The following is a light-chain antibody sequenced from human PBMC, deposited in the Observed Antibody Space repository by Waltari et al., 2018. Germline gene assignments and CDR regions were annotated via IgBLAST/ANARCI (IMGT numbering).Light chain of an antibody. CDR3: SSYTSSNTLV. J-gene: IGLJ2*01. Sequence: QSALTQPASVSGSPGQSITVSCTGSSSDVGGYNYVSWYQQHPGKAPKRMLYDVTNRPSGVSRGLAGAKSGNTASLAISGLQAEDEADYYCSSYTSSNTLVFGGGTKLTVL. V-gene: IGLV2-14*03. CDR2: DVT. CDR1: SSDVGGYNY.